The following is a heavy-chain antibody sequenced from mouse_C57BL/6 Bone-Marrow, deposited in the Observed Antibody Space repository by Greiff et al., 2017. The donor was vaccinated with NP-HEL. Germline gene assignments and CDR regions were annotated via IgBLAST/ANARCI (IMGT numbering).Heavy chain of an antibody. D-gene: IGHD1-1*01. V-gene: IGHV1-50*01. CDR3: ARKAYYGRSYEFAY. CDR1: GYTFTTYW. CDR2: IDPSDSYT. J-gene: IGHJ3*01. Sequence: QVQLQQPGAELVKPGASVKLSCKASGYTFTTYWMQWVKQRPGQGLEWIGEIDPSDSYTNSNQKFKGKATLTVDTPSSTAYMQLSSLTSEDSAVYYCARKAYYGRSYEFAYWGQGTLVTVSA.